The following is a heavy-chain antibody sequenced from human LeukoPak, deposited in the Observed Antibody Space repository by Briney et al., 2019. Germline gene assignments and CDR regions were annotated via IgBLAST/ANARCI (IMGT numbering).Heavy chain of an antibody. Sequence: PSGTLSLTYTVSGGSISSGDYYWSWIRQPPGKGLEWIGYIYYSGSTYYNPSLKSRVTISVDTSKNQFSLKLSSVTAADTAVYYCARAYDFWSGYYPYLDYWGQGTLVTVSS. CDR2: IYYSGST. V-gene: IGHV4-30-4*08. J-gene: IGHJ4*02. D-gene: IGHD3-3*01. CDR1: GGSISSGDYY. CDR3: ARAYDFWSGYYPYLDY.